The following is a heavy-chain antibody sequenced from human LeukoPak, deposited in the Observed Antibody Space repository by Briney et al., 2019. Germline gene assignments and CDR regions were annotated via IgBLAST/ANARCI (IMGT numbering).Heavy chain of an antibody. V-gene: IGHV3-23*01. CDR2: IIAGGGST. J-gene: IGHJ3*02. D-gene: IGHD3-10*01. Sequence: GGSLRLSCVPSGFTFSNYGTSWVRQSPGKGLEWVSAIIAGGGSTSYADSVKGRFTISGDNSKNTLYLQMNSLIAEDTALYYCAKDDGVRGVIWAFDIWGQGTMVIVSS. CDR3: AKDDGVRGVIWAFDI. CDR1: GFTFSNYG.